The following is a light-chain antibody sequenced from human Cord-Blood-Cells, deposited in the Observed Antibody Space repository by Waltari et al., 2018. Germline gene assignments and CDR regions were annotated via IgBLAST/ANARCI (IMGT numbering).Light chain of an antibody. CDR2: YDS. J-gene: IGLJ1*01. CDR3: QVWGSSSDHYV. Sequence: SYVLTQPPSVSVAPGKTARITCGGHKNGSKRVNWYQQRPGHAPVLVIYYDSDRPAGIPERFSGSNSGNTATLTISRVEAGDEADYYCQVWGSSSDHYVFGTGTKVTVL. V-gene: IGLV3-21*04. CDR1: KNGSKR.